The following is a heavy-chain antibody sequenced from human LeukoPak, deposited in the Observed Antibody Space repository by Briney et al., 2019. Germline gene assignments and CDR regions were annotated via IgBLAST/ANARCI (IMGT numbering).Heavy chain of an antibody. CDR2: ISSSSSYI. V-gene: IGHV3-21*01. J-gene: IGHJ6*02. CDR3: ARDQQLVAHYGMDV. D-gene: IGHD6-13*01. Sequence: GGSLRLSCAASGFTFSSYSMNWVRQAPGKGLEWVSSISSSSSYIYYADSVKGRFTISRDNAKNSLYLQMNSLRAEDTAVYYCARDQQLVAHYGMDVWGQGTTVTVSS. CDR1: GFTFSSYS.